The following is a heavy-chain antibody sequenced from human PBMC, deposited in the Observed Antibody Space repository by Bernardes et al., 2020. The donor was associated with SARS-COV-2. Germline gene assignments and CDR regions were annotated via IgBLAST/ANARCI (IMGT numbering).Heavy chain of an antibody. V-gene: IGHV1-24*01. CDR3: AAHQRISAELGTFDL. CDR1: GYTLPTSS. D-gene: IGHD6-13*01. CDR2: FDPVNAEA. Sequence: ASVKVSCMVSGYTLPTSSMHWVRQAPGQGLEWMGKFDPVNAEAYYAQNFQGRLSMTGDTFTETAYMELSSLRFGDTAVYYCAAHQRISAELGTFDLWGQGTLVTVSS. J-gene: IGHJ3*01.